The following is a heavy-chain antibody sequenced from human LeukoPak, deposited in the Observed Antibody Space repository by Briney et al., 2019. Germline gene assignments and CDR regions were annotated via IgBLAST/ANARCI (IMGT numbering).Heavy chain of an antibody. Sequence: GTSVKVSCKASGYTFTGYYMHWVRQAPGQGLEWMGWINPKSGVTNYAQKFQGRVTMTRDTSVTTAYMEVSRLTSDDTAVYYCARALNSSDAFDIWGQGTMVTVSS. D-gene: IGHD6-13*01. CDR1: GYTFTGYY. V-gene: IGHV1-2*02. J-gene: IGHJ3*02. CDR2: INPKSGVT. CDR3: ARALNSSDAFDI.